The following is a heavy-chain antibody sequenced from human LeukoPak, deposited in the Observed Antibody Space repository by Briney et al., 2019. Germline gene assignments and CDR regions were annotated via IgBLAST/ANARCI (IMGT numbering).Heavy chain of an antibody. CDR1: GGTFSSYA. CDR3: ARDTNSGSYQNNDAFDI. Sequence: SVKVSCKASGGTFSSYAISWVRQAPGQGLEWMGGIIPIFGTANYAQKFQGRVTITADESTSTAYMELSSLRSEDTAVYYCARDTNSGSYQNNDAFDIWGQGTMVTVSS. CDR2: IIPIFGTA. D-gene: IGHD1-26*01. J-gene: IGHJ3*02. V-gene: IGHV1-69*01.